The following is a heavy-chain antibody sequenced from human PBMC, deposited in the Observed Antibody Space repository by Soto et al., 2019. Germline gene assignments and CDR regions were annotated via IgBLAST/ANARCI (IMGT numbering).Heavy chain of an antibody. J-gene: IGHJ4*02. D-gene: IGHD3-22*01. V-gene: IGHV3-23*01. CDR3: AKEFYYDASGQHSDIYIDS. CDR1: GVSFSSYA. CDR2: ISTRGGRT. Sequence: PGGSLRLSCAASGVSFSSYAMSWVRQAPPQGLEWVSSISTRGGRTYYADSVKGRFSISRDNSANAVYLDMDNLRAEDTGIYYCAKEFYYDASGQHSDIYIDSCGQGALVTVSS.